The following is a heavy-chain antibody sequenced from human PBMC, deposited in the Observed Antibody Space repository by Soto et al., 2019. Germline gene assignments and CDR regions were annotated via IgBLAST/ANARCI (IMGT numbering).Heavy chain of an antibody. CDR2: ISYDGSNK. V-gene: IGHV3-30*18. CDR3: AKGSWTVTPVGSAFDI. Sequence: GGSLRLSCAASGFTFSSYGMHWVRQAPGKGLEWVAVISYDGSNKYYADSVKGRFTISRDNSKNTLYLQMNSLRAEDTAVYYCAKGSWTVTPVGSAFDIWGQGTMVTVSS. D-gene: IGHD4-17*01. J-gene: IGHJ3*02. CDR1: GFTFSSYG.